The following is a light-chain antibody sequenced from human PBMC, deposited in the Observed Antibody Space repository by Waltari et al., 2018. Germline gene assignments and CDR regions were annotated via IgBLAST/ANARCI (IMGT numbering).Light chain of an antibody. J-gene: IGKJ3*01. CDR1: QSLLYSNGYNY. CDR2: LGS. CDR3: MQALQTPLT. V-gene: IGKV2-28*01. Sequence: DIVMTQSPLSLPVTPGEPASISCRSRQSLLYSNGYNYLDWYLQTPGQSPQLRFYLGSNRASGVPDRFSGSGSGTDFTLKISRVEAEDVGVYYCMQALQTPLTFGPGTKVDIK.